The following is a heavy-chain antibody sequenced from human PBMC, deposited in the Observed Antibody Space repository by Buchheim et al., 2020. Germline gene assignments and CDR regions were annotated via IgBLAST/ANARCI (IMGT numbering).Heavy chain of an antibody. D-gene: IGHD3-3*01. CDR1: GGSISSGSYY. CDR3: ARDQERTIFGVVALSWFDP. J-gene: IGHJ5*02. V-gene: IGHV4-61*02. Sequence: QVQLQESGPGLVKPSQTLSLTCTVSGGSISSGSYYWSWIRQPAGKGLEWIGRIYTSGNTNYHPSLKSRVAISVDTSKNQFSLKLSSVTAADTAVYYCARDQERTIFGVVALSWFDPWGQGT. CDR2: IYTSGNT.